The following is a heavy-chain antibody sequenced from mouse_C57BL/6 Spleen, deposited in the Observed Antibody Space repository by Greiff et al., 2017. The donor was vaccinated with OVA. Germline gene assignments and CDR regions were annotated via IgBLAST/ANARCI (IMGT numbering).Heavy chain of an antibody. CDR2: IYPSDSET. D-gene: IGHD1-1*01. CDR3: ARGGLLPLYYFDY. Sequence: VQLQQPGAELVRPGSSVKLSCKASGYTFTSYWMDWVKQRPGQGLEWIGNIYPSDSETHYNQKFKDKATLTVDKSSSTAYMQLSSLTSEDSAVYYCARGGLLPLYYFDYWGQGTTLTVSS. V-gene: IGHV1-61*01. CDR1: GYTFTSYW. J-gene: IGHJ2*01.